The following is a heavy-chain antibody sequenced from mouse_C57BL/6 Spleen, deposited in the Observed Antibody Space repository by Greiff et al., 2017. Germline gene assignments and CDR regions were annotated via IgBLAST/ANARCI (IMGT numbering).Heavy chain of an antibody. J-gene: IGHJ1*03. CDR1: GYSFTGYF. Sequence: VQLQQSGPELVKPGASVKISCKASGYSFTGYFMNWVMQSHGKSLEWIGRINPYNGDTFYNQKFKGKATLTVDKSSSTAHMELRSLTSEDSAVYYCASHYGSSYGYFDVWGTGTTVTVSS. CDR2: INPYNGDT. D-gene: IGHD1-1*01. CDR3: ASHYGSSYGYFDV. V-gene: IGHV1-20*01.